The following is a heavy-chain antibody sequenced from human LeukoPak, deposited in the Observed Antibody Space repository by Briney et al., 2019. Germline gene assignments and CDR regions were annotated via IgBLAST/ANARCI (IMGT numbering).Heavy chain of an antibody. J-gene: IGHJ4*02. CDR3: VRGAGWYPY. V-gene: IGHV4-59*01. CDR2: INYNGGT. Sequence: PSETLSLTCTVSGDSIGSDYWSWIRQPPGKGLEWIAYINYNGGTNYNPSLKSRLTVSLDTSKNQFSLQLRSVTAADMAVYYCVRGAGWYPYWGQGTLVTVSS. CDR1: GDSIGSDY. D-gene: IGHD6-19*01.